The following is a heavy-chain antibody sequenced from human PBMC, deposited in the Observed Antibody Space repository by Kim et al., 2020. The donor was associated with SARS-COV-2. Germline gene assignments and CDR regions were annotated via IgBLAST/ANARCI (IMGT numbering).Heavy chain of an antibody. CDR2: IYTSGST. Sequence: SETLSLTCTVSGGSISSGSYYWSWIRQPAGKGLEWIGRIYTSGSTNYNPSLKSRVTISVDTSKNQFSLKLSSVTAADTAVYYCARGGRGVTEWFGESTFDPWGQGTLVTVSS. D-gene: IGHD3-10*01. CDR1: GGSISSGSYY. J-gene: IGHJ5*02. V-gene: IGHV4-61*02. CDR3: ARGGRGVTEWFGESTFDP.